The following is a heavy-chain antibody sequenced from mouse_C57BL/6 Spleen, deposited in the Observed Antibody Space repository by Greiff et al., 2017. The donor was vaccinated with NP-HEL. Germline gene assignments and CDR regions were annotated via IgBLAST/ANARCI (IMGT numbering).Heavy chain of an antibody. CDR1: GYAFSSSW. Sequence: QVQLQQSGPELVKPGASVKISCKASGYAFSSSWMNWVKQRPGQGLEWIGRIYPGDGDTNYNGKFKGKATLTADKSSSTAYMQLSSLTSEDSAVYFCARDLGIDYWGQGTTLTVSS. V-gene: IGHV1-82*01. J-gene: IGHJ2*01. CDR3: ARDLGIDY. CDR2: IYPGDGDT.